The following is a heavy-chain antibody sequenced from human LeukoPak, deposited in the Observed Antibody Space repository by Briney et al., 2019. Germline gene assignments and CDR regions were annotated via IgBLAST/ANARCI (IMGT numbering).Heavy chain of an antibody. CDR2: ISGSGGST. V-gene: IGHV3-23*01. J-gene: IGHJ4*02. D-gene: IGHD2-2*01. Sequence: GGSLRLSCAASGFTFSSYAMSWVRQAPGKGLEWVSAISGSGGSTYYGDSVKGRFTISRDNSKNTLYLQMNSLRAEDTAVYYCAKDGGSVVPADTFDYWGQGTLVTVSS. CDR1: GFTFSSYA. CDR3: AKDGGSVVPADTFDY.